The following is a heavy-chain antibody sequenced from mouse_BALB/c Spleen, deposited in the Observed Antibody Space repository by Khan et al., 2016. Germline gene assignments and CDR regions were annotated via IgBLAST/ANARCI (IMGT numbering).Heavy chain of an antibody. Sequence: QVQLKQSGAELAKPGASVKMSCKASGYTFTTYWMHWVKQSPGQGLEWIGYINPTSGYTDYNERFKDKATLSADKSSSTAYMHLSSLTSEASAGYYGTRDRIDYWGQGTTVTVSA. J-gene: IGHJ2*01. CDR3: TRDRIDY. CDR1: GYTFTTYW. V-gene: IGHV1-7*01. CDR2: INPTSGYT.